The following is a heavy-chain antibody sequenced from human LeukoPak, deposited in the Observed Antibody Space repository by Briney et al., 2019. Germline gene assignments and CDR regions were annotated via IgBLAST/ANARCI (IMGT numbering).Heavy chain of an antibody. CDR1: GYTFTDYY. J-gene: IGHJ4*02. CDR2: INPKICDT. V-gene: IGHV1-2*02. CDR3: AREWDYYAF. Sequence: ASVKVSCKASGYTFTDYYMHWVRQAPGQGLEWMGWINPKICDTRYAQKFQGRVTMTRDTSITTAYMDLSSLRSDDTAVYYCAREWDYYAFWGQGTLVTVSS.